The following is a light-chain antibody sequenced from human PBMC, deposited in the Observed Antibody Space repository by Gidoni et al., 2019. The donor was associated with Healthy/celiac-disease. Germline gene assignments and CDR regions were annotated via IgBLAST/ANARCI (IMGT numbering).Light chain of an antibody. J-gene: IGLJ3*02. CDR3: VLYMGSGIWV. V-gene: IGLV8-61*01. CDR1: SGPVSTSYY. CDR2: STN. Sequence: HTVLLQQPSFSVSPGGTVTLTCGLSSGPVSTSYYPRWYQQTPGQAPRTLIYSTNTRSSGVPDRFSGSILGNKAALTITGAQADDESDYYCVLYMGSGIWVFGGGTKLTVL.